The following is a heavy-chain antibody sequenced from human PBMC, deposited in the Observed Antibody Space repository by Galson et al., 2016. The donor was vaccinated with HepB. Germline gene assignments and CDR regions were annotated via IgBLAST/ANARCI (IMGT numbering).Heavy chain of an antibody. D-gene: IGHD2-15*01. CDR3: ARDRRYCSGGNCYYYYYGMDV. V-gene: IGHV3-33*01. J-gene: IGHJ6*02. Sequence: SLRLSCAASGFTFNSYGMHWVRQAPGKGLEWVAVIRSDGTNKYYVDSVKGRFTISRDNSKNTLYLQMNSLRAEDTAVYYCARDRRYCSGGNCYYYYYGMDVWGQGTTVTVSS. CDR1: GFTFNSYG. CDR2: IRSDGTNK.